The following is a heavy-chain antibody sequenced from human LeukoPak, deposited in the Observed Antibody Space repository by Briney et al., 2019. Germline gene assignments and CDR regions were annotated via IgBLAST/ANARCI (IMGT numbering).Heavy chain of an antibody. J-gene: IGHJ4*02. CDR1: GFNFDNFA. CDR3: VRPSPPGDGYNPPDH. D-gene: IGHD5-24*01. V-gene: IGHV3-30*04. CDR2: ISHDGRTK. Sequence: GGSLTLSCVVSGFNFDNFAMHWVRQPLGKGLEWVAVISHDGRTKYYADSMRGRITISRDNSKNTLFLQMNNLRSEDTAVYFCVRPSPPGDGYNPPDHWGQGTLVTVSS.